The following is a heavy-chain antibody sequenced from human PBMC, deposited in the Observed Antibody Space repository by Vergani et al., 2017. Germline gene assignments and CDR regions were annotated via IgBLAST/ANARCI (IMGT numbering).Heavy chain of an antibody. CDR2: INHSGST. J-gene: IGHJ2*01. D-gene: IGHD4-17*01. Sequence: QVRLQQWGAGLLKPSETLSLTCAVYGGSFSGYYWSWIRQPPGKGLEWIGEINHSGSTNYNPSLQSRVTISVDTSKNQFSLKLCSVTAADTAVYYCARRQTVTLGYFDLWGRGTLVTVSS. CDR3: ARRQTVTLGYFDL. V-gene: IGHV4-34*01. CDR1: GGSFSGYY.